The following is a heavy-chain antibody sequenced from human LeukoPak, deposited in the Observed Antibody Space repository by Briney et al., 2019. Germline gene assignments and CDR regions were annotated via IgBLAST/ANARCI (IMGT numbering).Heavy chain of an antibody. D-gene: IGHD6-13*01. CDR1: GYTFSTYG. V-gene: IGHV3-23*01. CDR3: ARVGRSTWYYFDY. CDR2: ISESGGSL. Sequence: PEGSLRLFCAASGYTFSTYGMSWVRQAPGKGLEWVSGISESGGSLYYAASVQGRFTISRDNSKNMLYIQMNSLRADDTAVYYCARVGRSTWYYFDYWGQGTLVAISS. J-gene: IGHJ4*02.